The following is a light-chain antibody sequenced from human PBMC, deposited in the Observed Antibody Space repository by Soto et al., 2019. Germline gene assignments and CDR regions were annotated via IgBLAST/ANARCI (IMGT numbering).Light chain of an antibody. J-gene: IGKJ4*01. CDR1: QSINNW. CDR3: QQCTAYPLT. Sequence: DIQMTQSPSTLSASVGDRVTITCRASQSINNWLAWYQQKPGNAPKVLIYNASSLESGVPSRFSGSGSGTELTLPISSLPPDVLATYSCQQCTAYPLTFGGGTKVEIK. V-gene: IGKV1-5*03. CDR2: NAS.